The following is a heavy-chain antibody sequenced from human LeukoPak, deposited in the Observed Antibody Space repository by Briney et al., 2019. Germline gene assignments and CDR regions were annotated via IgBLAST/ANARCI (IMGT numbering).Heavy chain of an antibody. V-gene: IGHV3-30*02. CDR2: IGHDGSKI. CDR3: AKDHVTWGNRYFDH. J-gene: IGHJ4*02. Sequence: AGGSLRLSCAASGFSFSTFGMHWVRQAPGKGLEWVAFIGHDGSKIYYADSVQGQFTISRDNSKNTLYLEMNSLSGEDTALYYCAKDHVTWGNRYFDHWGQGTLGTVSS. CDR1: GFSFSTFG. D-gene: IGHD3-16*01.